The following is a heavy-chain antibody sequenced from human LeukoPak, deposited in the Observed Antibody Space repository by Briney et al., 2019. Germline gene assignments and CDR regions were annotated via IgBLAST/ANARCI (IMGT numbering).Heavy chain of an antibody. CDR1: GFTFSSYA. V-gene: IGHV3-23*01. CDR2: ISGSGGST. D-gene: IGHD1-26*01. CDR3: AKDRIVGTNYLGYGLDV. J-gene: IGHJ6*02. Sequence: TGGSLRLSCAASGFTFSSYAMSWVRQAPGKGLEWVPAISGSGGSTYYADSVKGRFTISRDNAKNSLYLQMNSLRAEDTAVYYCAKDRIVGTNYLGYGLDVWGQGTTVTVSS.